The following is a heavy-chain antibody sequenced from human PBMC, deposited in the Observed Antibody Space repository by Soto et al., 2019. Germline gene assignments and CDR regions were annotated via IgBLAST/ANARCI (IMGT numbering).Heavy chain of an antibody. D-gene: IGHD1-20*01. J-gene: IGHJ6*02. Sequence: EVQLVESGGGLVQPGGSLRLSCAASGFTFSSYSMNWVRQAPGKGLEWVSYISSSSSTIYYADSVKGRFTISRDNAKNSLYLQMNSLRDEDTAVYYCASIFITGVHYYYYYGMDVWGQGTTVTVSS. V-gene: IGHV3-48*02. CDR3: ASIFITGVHYYYYYGMDV. CDR1: GFTFSSYS. CDR2: ISSSSSTI.